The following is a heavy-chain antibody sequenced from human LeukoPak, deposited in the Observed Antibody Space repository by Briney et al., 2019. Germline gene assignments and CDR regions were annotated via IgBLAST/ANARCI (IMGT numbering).Heavy chain of an antibody. J-gene: IGHJ4*02. V-gene: IGHV3-7*03. CDR3: ARDYADYVGYFFFDY. Sequence: GGSLRLSRAASGFTFSSYWMSWVRQAPGKGLEWVANIKQDGSEKYYVDSVKGRFTISRDNSQNTLYLQMNSLRAEDTAVYYCARDYADYVGYFFFDYWGQGTLVTVSS. CDR2: IKQDGSEK. CDR1: GFTFSSYW. D-gene: IGHD4-17*01.